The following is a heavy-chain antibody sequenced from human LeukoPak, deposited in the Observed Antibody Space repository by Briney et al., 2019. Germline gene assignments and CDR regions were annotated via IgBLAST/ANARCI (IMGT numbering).Heavy chain of an antibody. Sequence: SETLSLTCAVYGGSFSGYYWSWIRQPPGKGLEWIGEINHSGSTNYNPSLKSRVTISVDTSKNQFSLKLSSVTAADTAVYYCARTQYYYYYMDVWGKGTTVTISS. V-gene: IGHV4-34*01. CDR1: GGSFSGYY. J-gene: IGHJ6*03. CDR3: ARTQYYYYYMDV. CDR2: INHSGST.